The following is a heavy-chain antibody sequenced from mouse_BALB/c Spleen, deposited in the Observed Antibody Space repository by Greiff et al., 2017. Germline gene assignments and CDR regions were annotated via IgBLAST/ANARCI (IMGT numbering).Heavy chain of an antibody. V-gene: IGHV1-7*01. J-gene: IGHJ2*01. Sequence: QVQLQQSGAELAKPGASVKMSCKASGYTFTSYWMHWVKQRPGQGLEWIGYINPSTGYTEYNQKFKDKATLTADKSSSTAYMQLSSLTSEDSAVYYCARRVWVGEDYFDYWGQGTTLTVSS. CDR3: ARRVWVGEDYFDY. CDR2: INPSTGYT. CDR1: GYTFTSYW. D-gene: IGHD1-1*01.